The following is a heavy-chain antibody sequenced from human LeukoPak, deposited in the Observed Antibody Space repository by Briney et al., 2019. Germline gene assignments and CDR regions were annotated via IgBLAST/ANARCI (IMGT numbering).Heavy chain of an antibody. Sequence: SETLSLTCTVSGGSINGFYWSWIREPPGRRLDWIGYISYSGSTYYRPSLKSRLTMSLDTSQNLFSLRLNSVTAADTAIYYCARHVISFGESYSQYSFDSWGQGSLVTVSS. CDR3: ARHVISFGESYSQYSFDS. V-gene: IGHV4-59*08. CDR1: GGSINGFY. CDR2: ISYSGST. D-gene: IGHD3-10*01. J-gene: IGHJ4*02.